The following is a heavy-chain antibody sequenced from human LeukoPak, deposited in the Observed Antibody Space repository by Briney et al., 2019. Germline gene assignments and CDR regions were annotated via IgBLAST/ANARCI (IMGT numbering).Heavy chain of an antibody. V-gene: IGHV4-31*03. Sequence: SETLSLICTVSGGSISSGGYYWSWIRQHPGKGLEWIGYFYYSGSTYYNPSLKSRVTISVDTSKNQFSLKLSSVTAADTAVYYCARDYDPYAFDIWGQGTMVTVSS. J-gene: IGHJ3*02. D-gene: IGHD3-16*01. CDR3: ARDYDPYAFDI. CDR2: FYYSGST. CDR1: GGSISSGGYY.